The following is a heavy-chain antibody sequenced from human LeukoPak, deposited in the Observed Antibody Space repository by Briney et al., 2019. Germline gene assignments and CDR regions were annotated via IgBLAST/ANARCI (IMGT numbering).Heavy chain of an antibody. D-gene: IGHD1-26*01. V-gene: IGHV4-59*08. J-gene: IGHJ4*02. CDR1: GGSISSYY. CDR2: IYYSGST. Sequence: SETLSLTCTVSGGSISSYYWSWIRQPPGKGLEWIGYIYYSGSTNYNPSLKSRVTISIDTSKNQFSLRLNSVTAADTAMYYCAKSGGYGLIDYWGQGTLVTVSS. CDR3: AKSGGYGLIDY.